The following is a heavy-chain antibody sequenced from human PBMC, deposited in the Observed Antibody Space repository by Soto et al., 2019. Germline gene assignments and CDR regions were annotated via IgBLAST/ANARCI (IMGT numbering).Heavy chain of an antibody. CDR3: ARERSFYGDFYFDY. D-gene: IGHD4-17*01. CDR1: GGSISSGGYY. Sequence: PSETLSLTCTVSGGSISSGGYYWSWVRQHPGKGLEWIGYIYYSGSTYYNPSLKSRVTISVDTSKNQFSLKLSSVTAADTAVYYCARERSFYGDFYFDYWGQGTLVTVSS. V-gene: IGHV4-31*03. CDR2: IYYSGST. J-gene: IGHJ4*02.